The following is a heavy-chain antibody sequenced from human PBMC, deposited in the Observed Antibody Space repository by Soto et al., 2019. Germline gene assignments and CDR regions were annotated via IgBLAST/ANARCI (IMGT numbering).Heavy chain of an antibody. Sequence: EVQLLESGGGLVQPGGSLRVSCAASGFRFSVYAMSWVRQAPGKGLEWVSGISGSGTSTYYADSVKGRFIISRDNSKDTLHLQMNSLRAEDTAVYFCAKEQNYDFWSGYSHYMDVRGKGTTVTVSS. V-gene: IGHV3-23*01. CDR1: GFRFSVYA. D-gene: IGHD3-3*01. CDR3: AKEQNYDFWSGYSHYMDV. J-gene: IGHJ6*03. CDR2: ISGSGTST.